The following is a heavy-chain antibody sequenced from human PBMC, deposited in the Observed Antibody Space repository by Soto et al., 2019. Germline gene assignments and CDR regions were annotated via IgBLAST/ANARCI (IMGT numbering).Heavy chain of an antibody. CDR2: IRGDGGAT. CDR3: AKDRRGGEYPAFDL. J-gene: IGHJ3*01. CDR1: GFTLSDYD. Sequence: DVHLLESGGGLVQPGGSLRLSCVASGFTLSDYDMGWVRQAPGKGLEWVSLIRGDGGATYYAWSLEGRLTISRDTSENTLYLQMNSLRAEDTALYYCAKDRRGGEYPAFDLWGQGTLVTVSS. V-gene: IGHV3-23*01. D-gene: IGHD2-21*01.